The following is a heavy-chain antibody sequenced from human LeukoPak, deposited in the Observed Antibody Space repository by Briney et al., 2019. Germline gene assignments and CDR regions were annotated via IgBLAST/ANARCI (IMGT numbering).Heavy chain of an antibody. CDR1: GGTFSSYA. V-gene: IGHV1-69*04. Sequence: ASVKVSCTASGGTFSSYAISWVRQAPGQGLEWMGRIIPILGIANYAQKFQGRVTITADKSTSTAYMELSSLRSEDTAVYYCARTTYTYYYDSSGSELDYWGQGTLVTVSS. D-gene: IGHD3-22*01. CDR3: ARTTYTYYYDSSGSELDY. CDR2: IIPILGIA. J-gene: IGHJ4*02.